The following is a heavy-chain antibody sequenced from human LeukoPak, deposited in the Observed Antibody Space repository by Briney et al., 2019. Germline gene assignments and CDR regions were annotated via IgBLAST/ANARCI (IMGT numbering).Heavy chain of an antibody. D-gene: IGHD6-6*01. CDR2: ISPDGSST. J-gene: IGHJ4*02. Sequence: GGSLRLSCAASGFTFSNYWMHWVRQGPGKGLVWVSRISPDGSSTTYADSVKGRFIISRDNAQNTVYLQMSSLRLEYTAVYYCAREYSSSSGRAFDYWGQGTLVTASS. CDR3: AREYSSSSGRAFDY. CDR1: GFTFSNYW. V-gene: IGHV3-74*01.